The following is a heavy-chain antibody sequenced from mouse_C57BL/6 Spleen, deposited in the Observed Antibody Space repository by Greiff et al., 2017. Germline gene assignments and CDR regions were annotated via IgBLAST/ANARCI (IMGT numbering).Heavy chain of an antibody. Sequence: QVQLQQSGAELARPGASVKLSCKASGYTFTSYGISWVKQRTGQGLEWIGEIYPRSGNTYYNEKFKGKATLTADKSSSTAYMELRSLTYEDSAVYVCARDPYYGSSPYAMDYWGQGTSVTVSS. CDR1: GYTFTSYG. CDR3: ARDPYYGSSPYAMDY. J-gene: IGHJ4*01. CDR2: IYPRSGNT. V-gene: IGHV1-81*01. D-gene: IGHD1-1*01.